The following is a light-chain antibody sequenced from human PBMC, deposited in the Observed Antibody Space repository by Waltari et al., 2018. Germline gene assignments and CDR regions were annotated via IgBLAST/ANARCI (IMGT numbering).Light chain of an antibody. Sequence: QLVLTQSPSASASLGASTTLTCTLSSGPFSNVIAWPQQLPEKGPRYLMKVNSDGSHSRGNEIPDRFSGSSSGAERYLTISSLQSEDEADYYCQTGGHGTWVFGGGTKLTVL. J-gene: IGLJ3*02. CDR2: VNSDGSH. V-gene: IGLV4-69*01. CDR1: SGPFSNV. CDR3: QTGGHGTWV.